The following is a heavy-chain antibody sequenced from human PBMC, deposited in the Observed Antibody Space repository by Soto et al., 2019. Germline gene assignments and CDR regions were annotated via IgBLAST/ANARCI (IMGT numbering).Heavy chain of an antibody. Sequence: EVQLLESGGGLVQPGGSLRLSCAASGFTFSSYAMSWVRQAPGKGLEWVSAISGSGGSTYYADSVKGRFTISRDNSKNTLYMQIQRLRAEDTAVYYCAKDPTLDYSDYTGPYNWFDPWGQGTLVNVSS. V-gene: IGHV3-23*01. CDR1: GFTFSSYA. J-gene: IGHJ5*02. D-gene: IGHD4-17*01. CDR3: AKDPTLDYSDYTGPYNWFDP. CDR2: ISGSGGST.